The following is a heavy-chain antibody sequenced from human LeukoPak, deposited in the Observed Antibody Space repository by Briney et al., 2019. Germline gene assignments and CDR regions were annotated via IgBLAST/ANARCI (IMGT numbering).Heavy chain of an antibody. CDR1: GGTFCSYA. V-gene: IGHV1-69*05. D-gene: IGHD3-3*01. CDR2: IIPIFGTA. J-gene: IGHJ6*03. Sequence: SVKVSCKASGGTFCSYAISWVRQAPGQGLEWMGRIIPIFGTANYAQKFQGRVTITTDESTSTAYMELSSLRSEDTAVYYCARTYYDFWSGYSNYYSYYMDVWGKGTTVTVSS. CDR3: ARTYYDFWSGYSNYYSYYMDV.